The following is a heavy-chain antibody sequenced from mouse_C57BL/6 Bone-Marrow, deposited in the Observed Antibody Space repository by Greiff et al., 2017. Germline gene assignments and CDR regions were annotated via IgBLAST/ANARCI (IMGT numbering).Heavy chain of an antibody. D-gene: IGHD1-2*01. J-gene: IGHJ2*01. CDR3: ARIGGITTGAY. CDR2: IHPNRGST. CDR1: GYTFTSYW. V-gene: IGHV1-64*01. Sequence: QVQLQQPGAELVKPGASVQLSCKASGYTFTSYWMHWVKQRPGQGLEWIGLIHPNRGSTNYNEKFKSKATLTVDKSSSTAYMQLSSLTSEDSAVDYCARIGGITTGAYWGQGTTLTVSS.